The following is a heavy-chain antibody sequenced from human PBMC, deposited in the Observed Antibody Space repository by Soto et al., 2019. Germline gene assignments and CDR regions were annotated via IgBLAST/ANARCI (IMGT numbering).Heavy chain of an antibody. D-gene: IGHD1-1*01. CDR2: IKSKTDGGTT. CDR3: TTDDNWKENGDS. V-gene: IGHV3-15*01. Sequence: EVQLVESGGGLVKPGGSLRLSCAASGFTFSNAWMSWVRQAPGKGLEWVGRIKSKTDGGTTDYAAPVKGRFTISRDDSKNTLYLQMNSLKTEDTAVYYCTTDDNWKENGDSWGQGTLVTVSS. CDR1: GFTFSNAW. J-gene: IGHJ4*02.